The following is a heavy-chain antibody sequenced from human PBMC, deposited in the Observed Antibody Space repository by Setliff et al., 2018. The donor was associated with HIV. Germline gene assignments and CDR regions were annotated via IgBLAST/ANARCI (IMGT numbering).Heavy chain of an antibody. J-gene: IGHJ6*04. D-gene: IGHD2-15*01. CDR2: IIPIFGTP. V-gene: IGHV1-69*13. Sequence: ASVKVSCKASGDTFNSHAISWVRQAPGQGLEWMGGIIPIFGTPNYAQRFKGRLTITADESTSTVYMELSSLRSEDTAVYYCARDSRDIVVVIAPEPEPYYYYGMDVWGEGTTVTVSS. CDR1: GDTFNSHA. CDR3: ARDSRDIVVVIAPEPEPYYYYGMDV.